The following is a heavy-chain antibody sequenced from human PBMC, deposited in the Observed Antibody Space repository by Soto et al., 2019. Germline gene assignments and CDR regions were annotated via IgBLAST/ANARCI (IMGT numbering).Heavy chain of an antibody. V-gene: IGHV1-69*01. CDR2: IIPIFGTA. J-gene: IGHJ6*02. CDR1: GGTFSSYA. D-gene: IGHD5-12*01. CDR3: ARPDIVATMAYYYGMDV. Sequence: QVQLVQSGAEVKKPGSSVKVSCKASGGTFSSYAISWVRQAPGQGLEWMGGIIPIFGTANYAQKFQGRVTITADESTSTAYMELSSVRSEGTAVYYCARPDIVATMAYYYGMDVWGQGPTVTVSS.